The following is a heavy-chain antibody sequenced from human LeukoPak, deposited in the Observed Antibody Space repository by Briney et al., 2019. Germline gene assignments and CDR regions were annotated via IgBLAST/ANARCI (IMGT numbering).Heavy chain of an antibody. D-gene: IGHD3-22*01. Sequence: PGGSLRLSCTASGFTFGDYAMSWVRQAPGKGLEWVGFIRSKANGGTTEYAASVKGRFTISRDDSKSIAYLQMNSLETEDTAFYYCTRDYYNYDSSRPFDIWGQGTMVTVSS. CDR3: TRDYYNYDSSRPFDI. CDR1: GFTFGDYA. J-gene: IGHJ3*02. V-gene: IGHV3-49*04. CDR2: IRSKANGGTT.